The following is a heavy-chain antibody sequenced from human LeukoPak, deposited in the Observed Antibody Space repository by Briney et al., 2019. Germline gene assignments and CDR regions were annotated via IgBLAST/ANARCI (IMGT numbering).Heavy chain of an antibody. Sequence: GGSLRLSCAASGFTFSSYSMNWGRQAAGEGLGWVSSSSGITIYSADSVKGRFTISRDNAKNSLYLLMNSLRAEDTAIYYCAREDSSGLDYWGQGTLVTVSS. CDR2: SSSGITI. CDR1: GFTFSSYS. V-gene: IGHV3-48*04. D-gene: IGHD6-19*01. CDR3: AREDSSGLDY. J-gene: IGHJ4*02.